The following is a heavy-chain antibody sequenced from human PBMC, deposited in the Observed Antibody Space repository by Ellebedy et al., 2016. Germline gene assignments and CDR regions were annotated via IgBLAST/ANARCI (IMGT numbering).Heavy chain of an antibody. CDR3: ARQEDRYRTGSYAGAFDL. CDR2: VYPSDSDS. CDR1: GYSFSRFW. J-gene: IGHJ3*01. D-gene: IGHD3-10*01. V-gene: IGHV5-51*01. Sequence: GESLKISCEASGYSFSRFWLAWVRQMPGKGLEYMGIVYPSDSDSRYSPSFEGQVTISADKSVSTAYLHFSSLKASDSGIYYCARQEDRYRTGSYAGAFDLWGQGTMVTVSS.